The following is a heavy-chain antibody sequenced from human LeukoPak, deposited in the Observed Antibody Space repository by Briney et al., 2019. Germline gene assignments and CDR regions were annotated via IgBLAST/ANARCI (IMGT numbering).Heavy chain of an antibody. CDR3: AKDQGYSSSSFGY. CDR2: ISYDGSNK. V-gene: IGHV3-30*18. Sequence: GGSLRLSCAASGFTFSSYGMHWVRQAPGKGLEWVAVISYDGSNKYYADSVKGRFTISRDNSKNTLYLQMNSLRAEDTAVYYCAKDQGYSSSSFGYWGQGTLVTVSS. J-gene: IGHJ4*02. D-gene: IGHD6-6*01. CDR1: GFTFSSYG.